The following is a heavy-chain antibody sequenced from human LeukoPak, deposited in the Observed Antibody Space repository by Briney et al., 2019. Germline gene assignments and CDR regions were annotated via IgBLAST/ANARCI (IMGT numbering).Heavy chain of an antibody. V-gene: IGHV1-18*01. Sequence: ASVKVSCKASGYTSTSYGISWVRQAPGQGLEWMGWISAYNGNINYAQKLQGRVTMTTDTSTSTAYMELRSLRSDDTAVYYCARVLYYDSSGYYWDFDYWGQGTLVTVSS. J-gene: IGHJ4*02. D-gene: IGHD3-22*01. CDR1: GYTSTSYG. CDR2: ISAYNGNI. CDR3: ARVLYYDSSGYYWDFDY.